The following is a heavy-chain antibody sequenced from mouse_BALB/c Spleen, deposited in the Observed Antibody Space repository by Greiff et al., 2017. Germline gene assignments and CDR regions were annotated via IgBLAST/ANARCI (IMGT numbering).Heavy chain of an antibody. D-gene: IGHD1-1*01. CDR3: ARDKGSLYYAMDY. CDR2: ISSGGSYT. CDR1: GFTFSSYA. V-gene: IGHV5-9-4*01. J-gene: IGHJ4*01. Sequence: EVNLVESGGGLVKPGGSLKLSCAASGFTFSSYAMSWVRQSPEKRLEWVAEISSGGSYTYYPDTVTGRFTISRDNAKNTLYLEMSSLRSEDTAMYYCARDKGSLYYAMDYWGQGTSVTVSS.